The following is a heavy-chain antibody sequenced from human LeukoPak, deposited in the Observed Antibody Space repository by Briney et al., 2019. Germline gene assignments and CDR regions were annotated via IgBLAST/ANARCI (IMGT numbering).Heavy chain of an antibody. CDR3: AKDLTNGWGTFDY. J-gene: IGHJ4*02. V-gene: IGHV3-53*04. CDR1: GFTVTNNY. CDR2: IYSDGST. Sequence: GGSLRLSCAASGFTVTNNYMNWVRQAPGKGLEWVSVIYSDGSTFYSDSVKGRFTISRHNSKNIVYLQMNSLRTEDTAVYYCAKDLTNGWGTFDYWGQGTLVTVSS. D-gene: IGHD3-16*01.